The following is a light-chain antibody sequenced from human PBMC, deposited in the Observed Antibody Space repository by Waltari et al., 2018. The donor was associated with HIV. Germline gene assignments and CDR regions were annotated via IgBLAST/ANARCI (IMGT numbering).Light chain of an antibody. Sequence: QSALTQPASVSGSPGQSITISCTGTSSDVGGYNYVSWYQQHPGKAPKPMIYDVSNRPSGVSNRLSGVKSGNTASLTISALQAEDEADYYCSSYTSSSTGVFGGGTKLTVL. CDR3: SSYTSSSTGV. V-gene: IGLV2-14*03. CDR2: DVS. CDR1: SSDVGGYNY. J-gene: IGLJ3*02.